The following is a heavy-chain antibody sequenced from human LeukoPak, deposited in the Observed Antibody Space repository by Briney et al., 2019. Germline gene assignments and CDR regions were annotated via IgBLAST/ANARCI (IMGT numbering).Heavy chain of an antibody. Sequence: PGRSLRLSCAASGFTFSSYGMHWVRQAPGKGLEWVAVISYDGSNKYYADSVKGRFTISRDNSKNTLYLQMNSLRAEDTAVYYCAKDRGGYDSMSGFDPWGQGTLVTVSS. V-gene: IGHV3-30*18. J-gene: IGHJ5*02. CDR3: AKDRGGYDSMSGFDP. D-gene: IGHD5-12*01. CDR1: GFTFSSYG. CDR2: ISYDGSNK.